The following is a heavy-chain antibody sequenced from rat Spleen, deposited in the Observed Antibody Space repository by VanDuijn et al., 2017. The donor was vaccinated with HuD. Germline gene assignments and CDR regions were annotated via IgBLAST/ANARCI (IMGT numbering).Heavy chain of an antibody. J-gene: IGHJ2*01. V-gene: IGHV5-31*01. CDR2: ITNASGRT. Sequence: EVQLVESGGGLVQPGRSLKLSCEASGFTFSNYGMHWIRQAPGKGLEWVASITNASGRTYYPDSVKGRFTISRDTAQNTLYLQLNRLRSEDTATYYCTRRGHTMGLTSRYFDYWGQGVMVTVSS. CDR3: TRRGHTMGLTSRYFDY. D-gene: IGHD1-9*01. CDR1: GFTFSNYG.